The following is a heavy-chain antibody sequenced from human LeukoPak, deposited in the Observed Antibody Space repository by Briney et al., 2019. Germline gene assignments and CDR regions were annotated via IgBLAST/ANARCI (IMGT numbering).Heavy chain of an antibody. CDR1: GFTFSSYS. J-gene: IGHJ4*02. CDR2: ISSSSSYI. D-gene: IGHD1-26*01. CDR3: AKEGGATHGY. Sequence: PGGSLRLSCAASGFTFSSYSMNWVRQAPGKGLEWVSSISSSSSYIYYADSVKGRFTISRDNSKNTLYLQMNSLRAEDTAVYYCAKEGGATHGYWGQGTLVTVSS. V-gene: IGHV3-21*01.